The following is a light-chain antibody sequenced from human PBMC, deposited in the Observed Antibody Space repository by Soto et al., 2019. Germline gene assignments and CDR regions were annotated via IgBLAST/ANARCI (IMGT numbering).Light chain of an antibody. J-gene: IGLJ3*02. CDR2: NNN. Sequence: QSVLTQPPSVSGAPGQTVTISCTGSNSNVGGGYDVHWYQQIPGTAPKLLIYNNNQRPSGVPDRFSGSKSGTSASLTISGLHSDDEADYPCATWDDTLRSWVFGGGTQLTVL. CDR3: ATWDDTLRSWV. V-gene: IGLV1-44*01. CDR1: NSNVGGGYD.